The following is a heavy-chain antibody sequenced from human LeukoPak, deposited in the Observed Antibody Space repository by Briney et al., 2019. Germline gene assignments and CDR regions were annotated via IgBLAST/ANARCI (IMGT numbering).Heavy chain of an antibody. CDR1: GGSISSYY. CDR2: IYHSGST. CDR3: ARRRLRFLEWLPPWAFDI. J-gene: IGHJ3*02. Sequence: KPSETLSLTCTVSGGSISSYYWSWIRQPPGKGLEWIGYIYHSGSTYYNPSLKSRVTISVDRSKNQFSLKLSSVTAADAAVYYCARRRLRFLEWLPPWAFDIWGQGTMVTVSS. V-gene: IGHV4-59*04. D-gene: IGHD3-3*01.